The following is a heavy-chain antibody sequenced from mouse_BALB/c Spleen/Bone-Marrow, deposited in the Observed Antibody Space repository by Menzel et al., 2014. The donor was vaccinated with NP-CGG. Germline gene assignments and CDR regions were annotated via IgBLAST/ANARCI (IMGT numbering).Heavy chain of an antibody. CDR1: GFTFTDYY. D-gene: IGHD1-1*01. Sequence: EVMLVESGGGLVQPGGSLRLSCATSGFTFTDYYMSWVRQPPGKALEWLGFIRNKANAYTTEYSTSVKGRFTISRDNSQSILYLQMNSLRAEDSATYYCARGVVATDYWGQGTTLTVSS. V-gene: IGHV7-3*02. J-gene: IGHJ2*01. CDR2: IRNKANAYTT. CDR3: ARGVVATDY.